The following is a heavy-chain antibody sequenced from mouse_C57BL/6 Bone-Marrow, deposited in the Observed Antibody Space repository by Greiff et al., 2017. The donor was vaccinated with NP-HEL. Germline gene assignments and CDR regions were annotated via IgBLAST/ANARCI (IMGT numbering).Heavy chain of an antibody. CDR1: GFTFTDYY. Sequence: EVKLVESGGGLVQPGGSLSLSCAASGFTFTDYYMSWVRQPPGKALEWLGFIRNKANGYTTEYSASVKGRFTISRDNSQSILYLQMNALRAEDSATYYCARPVEGLLLMDYWGQGTSVTVSS. D-gene: IGHD2-3*01. CDR2: IRNKANGYTT. J-gene: IGHJ4*01. CDR3: ARPVEGLLLMDY. V-gene: IGHV7-3*01.